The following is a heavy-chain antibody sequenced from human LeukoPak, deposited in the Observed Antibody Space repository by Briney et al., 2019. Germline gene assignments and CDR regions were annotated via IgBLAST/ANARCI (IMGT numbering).Heavy chain of an antibody. V-gene: IGHV3-49*03. J-gene: IGHJ3*02. Sequence: GGSLRLSCTASGFTFGDFPMHWFRQAPGKGLEWVGFIRSRAYGGTTQYAASVKGRFTISRDDSKSIADLRMNSLETEDTAVYYCARWSPVVVPAAILGRDAFDIWGQGTMVTVSS. D-gene: IGHD2-2*01. CDR2: IRSRAYGGTT. CDR3: ARWSPVVVPAAILGRDAFDI. CDR1: GFTFGDFP.